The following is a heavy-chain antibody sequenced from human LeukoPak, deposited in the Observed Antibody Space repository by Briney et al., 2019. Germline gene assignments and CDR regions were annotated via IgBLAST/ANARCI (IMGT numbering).Heavy chain of an antibody. V-gene: IGHV4-34*01. CDR3: AGGDDYYDSSAVSDY. CDR1: GGSFSGYY. D-gene: IGHD3-22*01. Sequence: SETLSLTCAVYGGSFSGYYWSWIRQPPGKGLEWIGEINHSGSTNHNPSLKSRVTISVDTSKNQFSLKLSPVTAADTAVYYCAGGDDYYDSSAVSDYWGQGTLVTVSS. CDR2: INHSGST. J-gene: IGHJ4*02.